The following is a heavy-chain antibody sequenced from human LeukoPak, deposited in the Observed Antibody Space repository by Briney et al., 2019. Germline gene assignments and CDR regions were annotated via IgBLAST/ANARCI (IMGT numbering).Heavy chain of an antibody. D-gene: IGHD3-3*01. CDR3: AKDFWSGYYPNY. Sequence: GGSLRLSCAASGFTFSGYWMHWVRQAPGKGLVWVSRINSDGSSTYYADSVKGRFTISRDNSKNTLYLQMNSLRAEDTAVYYCAKDFWSGYYPNYRGQGTLVTVSS. CDR2: INSDGSST. J-gene: IGHJ4*02. V-gene: IGHV3-74*01. CDR1: GFTFSGYW.